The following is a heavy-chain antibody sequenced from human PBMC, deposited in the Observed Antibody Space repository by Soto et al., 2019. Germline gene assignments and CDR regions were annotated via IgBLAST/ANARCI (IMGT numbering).Heavy chain of an antibody. J-gene: IGHJ6*02. D-gene: IGHD1-26*01. CDR2: ISYDGSNK. V-gene: IGHV3-30*18. CDR1: GCTFSSYG. Sequence: GGSLRLSCAASGCTFSSYGMHWVRQDPGKGLEWVAVISYDGSNKYYADSVKGRFTISRDNSKNTLYLQMNSLRAEDTAVFYCAKALEGANYYYYGMDVWGQGTTVTVSS. CDR3: AKALEGANYYYYGMDV.